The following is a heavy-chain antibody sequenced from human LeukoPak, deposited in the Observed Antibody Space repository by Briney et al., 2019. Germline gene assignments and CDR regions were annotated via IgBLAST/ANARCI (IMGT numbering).Heavy chain of an antibody. CDR3: AKAASSSWPSYYYGMDV. V-gene: IGHV3-23*01. CDR2: ITGSGGNT. CDR1: GFTFSSSA. J-gene: IGHJ6*02. Sequence: GGSLRLSCAASGFTFSSSAMSWVRQVPGKGLEWVSVITGSGGNTYYADSVKGRFTISKDNSKNTVYLQMSSLRVDDTAVYYCAKAASSSWPSYYYGMDVWGQGTTVTVSS. D-gene: IGHD6-13*01.